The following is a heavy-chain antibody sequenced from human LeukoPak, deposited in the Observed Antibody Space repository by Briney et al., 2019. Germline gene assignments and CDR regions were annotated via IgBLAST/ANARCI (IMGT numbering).Heavy chain of an antibody. V-gene: IGHV1-18*01. CDR3: AGGESGWWY. D-gene: IGHD6-19*01. J-gene: IGHJ4*02. CDR2: ISAYNGNT. CDR1: GGTFSSYA. Sequence: ASVKVSCKASGGTFSSYAISWVRQAPGQGLEWMGWISAYNGNTNYARKLQGRVTMTTDTSTSTAYMELRSLRSDDTAVYYCAGGESGWWYWGQGTLVTVSS.